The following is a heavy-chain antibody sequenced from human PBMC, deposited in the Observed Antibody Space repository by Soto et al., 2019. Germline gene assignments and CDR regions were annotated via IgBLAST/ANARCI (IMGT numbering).Heavy chain of an antibody. J-gene: IGHJ3*02. CDR1: GGTFSSYT. V-gene: IGHV1-69*08. CDR3: TRELYYYDSSGYYTHDAFDI. D-gene: IGHD3-22*01. CDR2: IIPILGIA. Sequence: QVQLVQSGAEVKKPGSSVKVSCKASGGTFSSYTISWVRQAPGQGLEWMGRIIPILGIANYAQKFQGRVTITADKSTSTAYMELSSLLSESTAVYYCTRELYYYDSSGYYTHDAFDIWGQGTMVTVSS.